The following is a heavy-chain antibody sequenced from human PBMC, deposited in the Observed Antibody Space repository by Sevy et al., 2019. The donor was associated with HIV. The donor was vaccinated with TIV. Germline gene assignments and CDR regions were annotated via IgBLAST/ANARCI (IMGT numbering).Heavy chain of an antibody. CDR2: INPSGGST. J-gene: IGHJ5*02. D-gene: IGHD3-10*01. V-gene: IGHV1-46*01. CDR3: ARSSYYYGSGSYFINLFDP. Sequence: ASVKVSCKASGYTFTSYYMYWVRQAPGQGLEWMGIINPSGGSTSYAQKFQGRVTMTRDTSTGTVYMELSSLRSEDTAVYYCARSSYYYGSGSYFINLFDPWGQGTLVTFSS. CDR1: GYTFTSYY.